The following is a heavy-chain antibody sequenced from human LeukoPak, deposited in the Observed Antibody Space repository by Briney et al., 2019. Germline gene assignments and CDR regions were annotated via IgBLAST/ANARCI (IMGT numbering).Heavy chain of an antibody. D-gene: IGHD2-15*01. J-gene: IGHJ5*02. V-gene: IGHV3-23*01. Sequence: PGGALRLSCAASGFTFSNYAMSWVRQAPGKGLGWVSAISASGISTYYADSVRGGFTISRDNSKNTLYLQMNSLRAEDTAVYYCAKGGGYCSGGSCYLNWFDPWGQGTLVTVSS. CDR2: ISASGIST. CDR1: GFTFSNYA. CDR3: AKGGGYCSGGSCYLNWFDP.